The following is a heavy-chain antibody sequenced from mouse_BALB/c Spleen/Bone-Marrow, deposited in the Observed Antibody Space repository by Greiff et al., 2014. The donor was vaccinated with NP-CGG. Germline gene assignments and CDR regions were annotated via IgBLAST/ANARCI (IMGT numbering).Heavy chain of an antibody. CDR1: GYTFSSYW. Sequence: VQLQQSGAELMKPGASVKISCRATGYTFSSYWIEWVNQGPGHGLEWIGEILPGSGSTNYNEKFRGLATFTTDTSYSTAFMQLSSMTSEDSTVYCCARGGGKGRWYFDVWGAGTTVTVSS. J-gene: IGHJ1*01. D-gene: IGHD1-1*02. V-gene: IGHV1-9*01. CDR3: ARGGGKGRWYFDV. CDR2: ILPGSGST.